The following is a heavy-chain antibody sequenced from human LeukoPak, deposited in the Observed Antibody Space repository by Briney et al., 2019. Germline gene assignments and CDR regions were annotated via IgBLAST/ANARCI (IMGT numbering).Heavy chain of an antibody. D-gene: IGHD3-22*01. V-gene: IGHV1-2*02. CDR3: ATDSSGYYLPLFDH. CDR2: INPNTGGA. J-gene: IGHJ4*02. CDR1: GYPFTYYY. Sequence: GASVKVSCKASGYPFTYYYIHWVRQAPGHGLEWMGWINPNTGGANYAQKFQGRVTMTRDTSISTAYMELSRLRSDDTAVYYCATDSSGYYLPLFDHWGQGTPVTVSS.